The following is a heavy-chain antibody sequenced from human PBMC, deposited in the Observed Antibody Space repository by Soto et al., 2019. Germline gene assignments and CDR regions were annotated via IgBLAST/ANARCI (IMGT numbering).Heavy chain of an antibody. V-gene: IGHV3-48*01. D-gene: IGHD7-27*01. CDR2: ISSSSSVI. CDR1: GFILSDCA. Sequence: EVQLGESGGGLVQPGGSLRLSCATSGFILSDCAMNWVRQAPGKGLEWVSYISSSSSVIDYADSVKGRFTVSRDNARNSLCLQMNSRRAEDTAVYYCARDLSWGSNWYYYMDVWGKGTTVTVSS. J-gene: IGHJ6*03. CDR3: ARDLSWGSNWYYYMDV.